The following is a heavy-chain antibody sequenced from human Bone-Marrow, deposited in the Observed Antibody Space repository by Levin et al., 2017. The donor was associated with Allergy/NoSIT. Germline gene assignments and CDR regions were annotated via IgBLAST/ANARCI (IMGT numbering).Heavy chain of an antibody. CDR2: SFNSEST. J-gene: IGHJ4*02. Sequence: PSETLSLTCKVSGGSISSGDYYWSWIRQTPGKGLEWIGYSFNSESTDYNPSLKSRVVISLDASKNEVSLKLSPVTAADTAVYYCVRGGNSGSYIWYFDYWGQGTLVTVSS. D-gene: IGHD1-26*01. CDR1: GGSISSGDYY. V-gene: IGHV4-30-4*01. CDR3: VRGGNSGSYIWYFDY.